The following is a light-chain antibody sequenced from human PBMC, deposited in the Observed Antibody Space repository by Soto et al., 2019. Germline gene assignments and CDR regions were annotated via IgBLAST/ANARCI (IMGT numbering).Light chain of an antibody. CDR2: DAS. CDR1: QSVSSR. Sequence: IVLTKSKETLSLSPGERATLSCRASQSVSSRLAWYQQKRGQAPRLLIYDASTRATGIPARFSGSGSGTEFNLTISSLQSEDFAIYYCRHYNNWPPETFGQGTKVDI. V-gene: IGKV3-15*01. CDR3: RHYNNWPPET. J-gene: IGKJ1*01.